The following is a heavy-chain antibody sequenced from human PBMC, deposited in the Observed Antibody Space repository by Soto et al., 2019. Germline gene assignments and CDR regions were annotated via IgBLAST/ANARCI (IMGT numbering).Heavy chain of an antibody. V-gene: IGHV3-33*06. CDR2: IWYDGSNK. CDR3: AKQASGGFSIFTNDY. CDR1: GFTFSSYG. J-gene: IGHJ4*02. Sequence: GGSLRLSCAASGFTFSSYGMHWVRQAPGKGLEWVAVIWYDGSNKYYADSVKGRFTISRDNSKNTLYLQMNSLRAEDTAVYYCAKQASGGFSIFTNDYWGQGTLVTVSS. D-gene: IGHD3-3*01.